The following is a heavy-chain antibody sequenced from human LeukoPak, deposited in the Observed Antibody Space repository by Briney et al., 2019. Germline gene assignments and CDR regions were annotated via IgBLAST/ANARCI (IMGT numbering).Heavy chain of an antibody. CDR1: GGSVSSGSYY. V-gene: IGHV4-61*01. CDR3: ARGAGWYGS. J-gene: IGHJ5*01. Sequence: SETLSLTCTVSGGSVSSGSYYWSWIRQPPGKGLEWIGYVHHTGTTRYNPSLNSRVTISVDTSQNQFSLRLRSVTATDTAVYYCARGAGWYGSWGQGTLVAVSS. CDR2: VHHTGTT.